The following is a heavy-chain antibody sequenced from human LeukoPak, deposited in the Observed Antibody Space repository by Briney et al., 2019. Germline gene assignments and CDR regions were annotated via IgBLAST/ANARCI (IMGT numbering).Heavy chain of an antibody. Sequence: GASEKVSCKASGGTFSSYAISWVRQAPGQGLEWMGGIIPIFGTANYAQKFQGRVTITTDESTSTAYMELSSLRSEDTAVYYCARAGGYSYAPDYWGQGTLVTVSP. CDR3: ARAGGYSYAPDY. CDR2: IIPIFGTA. D-gene: IGHD5-18*01. V-gene: IGHV1-69*05. CDR1: GGTFSSYA. J-gene: IGHJ4*02.